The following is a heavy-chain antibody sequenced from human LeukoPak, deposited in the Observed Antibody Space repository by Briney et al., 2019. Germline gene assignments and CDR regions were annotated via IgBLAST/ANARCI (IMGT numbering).Heavy chain of an antibody. CDR1: GFTFSSYS. V-gene: IGHV3-21*01. Sequence: GGSLRLSCAASGFTFSSYSMNWVRQAPGKGLEWVSSISSSSSYIYYADSVKGRFTISRDNAKNSLYLQMNSLRAEDTAVYYCARGFIAAAWDYMDAWGKGTTVTVSS. D-gene: IGHD6-13*01. CDR2: ISSSSSYI. J-gene: IGHJ6*03. CDR3: ARGFIAAAWDYMDA.